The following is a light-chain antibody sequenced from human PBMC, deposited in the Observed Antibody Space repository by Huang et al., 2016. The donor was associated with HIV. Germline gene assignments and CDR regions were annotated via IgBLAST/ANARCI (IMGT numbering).Light chain of an antibody. CDR2: GAS. V-gene: IGKV1-39*01. J-gene: IGKJ3*01. CDR1: NSISTY. CDR3: QRSYRT. Sequence: DIQMTQSPSSLSASVGDRVTITCRASNSISTYLNWYQQKPGKAPKLLIYGASILQSGVPTRFSGSGSGTDFTLTISSLQPEDFATYYCQRSYRTFGPGTKVDIK.